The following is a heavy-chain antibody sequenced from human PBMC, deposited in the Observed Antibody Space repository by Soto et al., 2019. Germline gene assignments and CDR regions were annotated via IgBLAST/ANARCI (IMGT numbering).Heavy chain of an antibody. Sequence: SETLSLTCTVSGGSIISYYWSWSLQPPGKGLEWIGYIYYSGSTNYNPSLKSRVTISVDTSKNQFSLKLSSVTAADTAVYYCARHVGGSSDAFDIWGQGTMVTVSS. CDR2: IYYSGST. D-gene: IGHD3-10*01. CDR3: ARHVGGSSDAFDI. J-gene: IGHJ3*02. V-gene: IGHV4-59*08. CDR1: GGSIISYY.